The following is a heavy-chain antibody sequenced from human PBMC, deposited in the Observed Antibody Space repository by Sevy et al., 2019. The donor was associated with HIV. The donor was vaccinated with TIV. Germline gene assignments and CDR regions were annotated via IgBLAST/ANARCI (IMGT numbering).Heavy chain of an antibody. CDR3: ARGPPDGSYDYFDN. CDR1: GFTFNTYN. V-gene: IGHV3-21*01. CDR2: ISYLGNYI. D-gene: IGHD1-26*01. J-gene: IGHJ4*02. Sequence: GESLKISCAASGFTFNTYNMNWVRQAPGKGLEWVSSISYLGNYIYYADSMKGRFTISRDNAKNSLYLQMNSLRADDTAIYYCARGPPDGSYDYFDNWGQGTLVTVSS.